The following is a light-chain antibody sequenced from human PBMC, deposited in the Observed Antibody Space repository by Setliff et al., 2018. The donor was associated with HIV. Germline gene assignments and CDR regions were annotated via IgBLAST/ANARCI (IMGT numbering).Light chain of an antibody. Sequence: QSVLTQPAAVSGSPGQSITISCTGSSSDIGGYESVSWYQQHPGKAPKLIISEVSNRPSGVSNRFSGSKSGNTASLTISGLQPEDEADYYCSSYSSSRPRVFGTGTKVTVL. CDR3: SSYSSSRPRV. CDR2: EVS. J-gene: IGLJ1*01. CDR1: SSDIGGYES. V-gene: IGLV2-14*01.